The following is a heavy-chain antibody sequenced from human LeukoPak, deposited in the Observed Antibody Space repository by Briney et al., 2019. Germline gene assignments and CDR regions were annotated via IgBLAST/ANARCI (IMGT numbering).Heavy chain of an antibody. D-gene: IGHD2/OR15-2a*01. J-gene: IGHJ4*02. CDR2: IYYAGST. Sequence: PSETLSLTCTISGGSINGYFWSWIRQPPGQGLEWIGYIYYAGSTHYNPSLKSRVTISVDTSENQFSLKLSSVTAADTAVYYCARSRGWGSANDRISMDFDFWGQGTLVTVSS. V-gene: IGHV4-59*01. CDR1: GGSINGYF. CDR3: ARSRGWGSANDRISMDFDF.